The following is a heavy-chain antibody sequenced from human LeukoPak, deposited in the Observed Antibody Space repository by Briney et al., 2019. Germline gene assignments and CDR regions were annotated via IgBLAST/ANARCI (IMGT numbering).Heavy chain of an antibody. CDR2: TYSGGST. CDR1: GFTVSSNY. CDR3: VKDTGTWELHFDY. Sequence: GGSLRLSCAASGFTVSSNYMSWVRQAPGKGLEWVSLTYSGGSTYYADSVKGRFTISRDNSKNTLYLQMNSLRAEDTAVYYCVKDTGTWELHFDYWGQGTLVTVSS. V-gene: IGHV3-53*01. J-gene: IGHJ4*02. D-gene: IGHD1-26*01.